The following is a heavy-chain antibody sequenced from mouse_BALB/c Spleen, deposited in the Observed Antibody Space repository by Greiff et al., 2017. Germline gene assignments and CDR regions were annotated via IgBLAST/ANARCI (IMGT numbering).Heavy chain of an antibody. J-gene: IGHJ2*01. Sequence: VKLVESGPGLVAPSQSLSITCTVSGFSLTDYGVSWIRQPPGKGLEWLGVIWGGGSTYYNSALKSRLSISKDNSKSQVFLKMNSLQTDDTAMYYCAKHAIYDGYPLFDYWGQGTTLTVSS. D-gene: IGHD2-3*01. CDR1: GFSLTDYG. CDR2: IWGGGST. V-gene: IGHV2-6-5*01. CDR3: AKHAIYDGYPLFDY.